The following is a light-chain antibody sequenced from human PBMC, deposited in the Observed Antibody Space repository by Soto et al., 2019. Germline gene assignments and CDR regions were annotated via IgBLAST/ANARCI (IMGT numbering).Light chain of an antibody. V-gene: IGKV3-15*01. CDR3: QQYNNWPPGRLLT. CDR2: GAS. CDR1: QSVSSN. J-gene: IGKJ4*01. Sequence: EIVMTQSPATLSVSPGERATLSCRASQSVSSNLAWYQQKPGQAPRLLIYGASTRATGIPARFSGSGSGTEFTLTISSLQSEDFAVYYCQQYNNWPPGRLLTFGGGTKVEIK.